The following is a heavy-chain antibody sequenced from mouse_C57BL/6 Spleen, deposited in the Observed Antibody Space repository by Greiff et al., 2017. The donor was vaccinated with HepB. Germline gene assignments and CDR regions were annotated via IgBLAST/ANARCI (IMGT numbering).Heavy chain of an antibody. J-gene: IGHJ4*01. Sequence: QVQLKESGAELMKPGASVKLSCKATGYTFTGYWIEWVKQRPGHGLEWIGEILPGSGSTNYNEKFKGKATFTADTSSNTAYMQLSSLTTEDSAIYYCARRFITTVVDTYAMDYWGQGTSVTVSS. D-gene: IGHD1-1*01. CDR2: ILPGSGST. V-gene: IGHV1-9*01. CDR1: GYTFTGYW. CDR3: ARRFITTVVDTYAMDY.